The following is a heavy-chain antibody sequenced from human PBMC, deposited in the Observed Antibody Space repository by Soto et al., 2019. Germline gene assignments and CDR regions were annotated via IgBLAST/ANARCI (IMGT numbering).Heavy chain of an antibody. V-gene: IGHV3-11*01. CDR2: ISSSGSTI. CDR1: GFTFSDYY. J-gene: IGHJ6*03. D-gene: IGHD6-13*01. Sequence: QVQLVESGGGLVKPGGSLRLSCAASGFTFSDYYMSWIRQAPGKGLEWVSYISSSGSTIYYADSVKGRLTISRGNTKNSLYLQMNSLRAEDTAVYYCARAVAAAGYYYYYYYYMDVWGKGTTVTVSS. CDR3: ARAVAAAGYYYYYYYYMDV.